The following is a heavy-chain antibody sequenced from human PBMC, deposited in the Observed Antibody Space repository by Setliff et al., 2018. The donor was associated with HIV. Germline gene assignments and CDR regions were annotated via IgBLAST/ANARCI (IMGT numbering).Heavy chain of an antibody. CDR2: IGQDGSEK. J-gene: IGHJ5*02. V-gene: IGHV3-7*01. CDR3: AKSYFDRSGYLGS. Sequence: GGSLRLSCAASRFDFNNYWMCWVRQAPGKGLEWVANIGQDGSEKNYVDSVKGRFTISRDNAKNSMDLQMNSLRAEDTAVYYCAKSYFDRSGYLGSWGQGTLVTVSS. D-gene: IGHD3-22*01. CDR1: RFDFNNYW.